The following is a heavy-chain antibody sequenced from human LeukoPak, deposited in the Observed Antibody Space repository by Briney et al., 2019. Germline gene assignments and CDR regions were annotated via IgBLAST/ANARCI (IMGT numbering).Heavy chain of an antibody. D-gene: IGHD3-10*01. CDR2: IYPGDSDT. CDR1: GYSFTNYW. J-gene: IGHJ4*02. Sequence: GESLKISCKGSGYSFTNYWIGWVRQMPGEGLEWMGTIYPGDSDTRYSPSFQGQVTISADKSFNTAYLQWSSLKASDTAMYYCARQRGEQGFFDYWGQGTLVTVSS. V-gene: IGHV5-51*01. CDR3: ARQRGEQGFFDY.